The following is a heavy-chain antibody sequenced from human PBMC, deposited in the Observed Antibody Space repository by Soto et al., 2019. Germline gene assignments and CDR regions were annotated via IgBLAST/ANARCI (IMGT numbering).Heavy chain of an antibody. V-gene: IGHV1-69*06. Sequence: QVLLLQSGGEVKRHGSSAKVSCKASGDAFKSYAISWVRQAPGQGLEYMGGIIPSYDRAKYAQKYQGRLTVTADIYTSTVYMELSGLKSEDTAVYFCARDPTNDYGDDTFDYWGQGTKVIVSS. CDR3: ARDPTNDYGDDTFDY. D-gene: IGHD4-17*01. CDR1: GDAFKSYA. J-gene: IGHJ4*02. CDR2: IIPSYDRA.